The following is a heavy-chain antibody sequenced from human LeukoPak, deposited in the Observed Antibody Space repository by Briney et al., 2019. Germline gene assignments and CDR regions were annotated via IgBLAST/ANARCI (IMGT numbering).Heavy chain of an antibody. J-gene: IGHJ6*03. D-gene: IGHD1-26*01. V-gene: IGHV3-53*01. CDR2: IYSGGST. CDR3: ARRSGSYFHYYYYYMDV. CDR1: GFTVSSNY. Sequence: GGSLRLSCAASGFTVSSNYMSWVRQAPGKGLEWVSVIYSGGSTYYADSVKGRFTNSRDNSKNTLYLQMNSLRAEDTAVYYCARRSGSYFHYYYYYMDVWGKGTTVTVSS.